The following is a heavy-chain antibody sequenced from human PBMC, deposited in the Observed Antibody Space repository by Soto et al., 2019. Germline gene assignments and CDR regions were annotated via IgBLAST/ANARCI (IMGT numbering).Heavy chain of an antibody. CDR1: GFTFSSYS. V-gene: IGHV3-21*01. J-gene: IGHJ6*02. Sequence: EVQLVESGGGLVKPGGSLRLSCAASGFTFSSYSMNWVRQAPGKGLEWVSSISSSSSYIYYADSVKGRFTISRDNAKNSLYLQMNSLRAEDTAVYYWARNSWQLVPDYYYYGMDVWGQGTTVTVSS. CDR2: ISSSSSYI. D-gene: IGHD6-6*01. CDR3: ARNSWQLVPDYYYYGMDV.